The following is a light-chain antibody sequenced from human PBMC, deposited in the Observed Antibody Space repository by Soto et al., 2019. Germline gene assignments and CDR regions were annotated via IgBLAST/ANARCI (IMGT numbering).Light chain of an antibody. Sequence: NFMLTQPHSVSESPGKTVTISCTRSSGSIASNYVQWYQQRPGSSPTTMIYADNQRPSGVPDRFSGSIDSSSNSASLTISGLKTEDEADYYCQSYDNTMGVFGGGTKVTVL. CDR1: SGSIASNY. CDR3: QSYDNTMGV. J-gene: IGLJ3*02. V-gene: IGLV6-57*01. CDR2: ADN.